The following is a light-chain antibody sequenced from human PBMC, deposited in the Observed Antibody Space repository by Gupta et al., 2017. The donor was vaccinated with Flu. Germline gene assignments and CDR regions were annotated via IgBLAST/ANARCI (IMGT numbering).Light chain of an antibody. CDR2: DDR. CDR3: QVWDSSGDQPWV. J-gene: IGLJ3*02. CDR1: NIGIKS. Sequence: SYVLTQPPSVSVAPGQTARITCGGNNIGIKSVHWYQQKPGQAPVLGVYDDRDRPSGIPDRFSCSNSGNTDTLTISRVEAGDEADYDCQVWDSSGDQPWVFGGGTKLTVL. V-gene: IGLV3-21*02.